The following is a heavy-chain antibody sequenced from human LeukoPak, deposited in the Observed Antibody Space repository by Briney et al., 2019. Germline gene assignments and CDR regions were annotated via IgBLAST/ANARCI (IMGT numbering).Heavy chain of an antibody. CDR3: ARGITGRNDY. V-gene: IGHV6-1*01. CDR1: GDSVSSNSTA. Sequence: SSQTLSLTCAISGDSVSSNSTAWNWVSQSPSRGLEWLGRTYYSAKWYNEYADSVKSRITINTDTSKNQFSLHLNSVTPEDTAVYYCARGITGRNDYWGQGTLVTVSS. J-gene: IGHJ4*02. CDR2: TYYSAKWYN. D-gene: IGHD1-26*01.